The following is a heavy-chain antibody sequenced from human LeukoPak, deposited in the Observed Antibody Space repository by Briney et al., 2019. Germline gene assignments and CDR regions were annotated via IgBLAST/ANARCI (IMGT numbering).Heavy chain of an antibody. J-gene: IGHJ2*01. Sequence: SETLSLTCTVSGGSISSFYWSCIRQPAGRGLEWIGRIYSSGSTNYNPSLKSRVTMSVDTSKNQFSLKLISVTAADTAVYYCARGQYHLLYWYFDLWGRGTLVTVSS. D-gene: IGHD2-2*01. CDR2: IYSSGST. CDR3: ARGQYHLLYWYFDL. CDR1: GGSISSFY. V-gene: IGHV4-4*07.